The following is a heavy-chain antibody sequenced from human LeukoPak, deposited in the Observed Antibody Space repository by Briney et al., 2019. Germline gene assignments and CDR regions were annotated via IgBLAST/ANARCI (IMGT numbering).Heavy chain of an antibody. CDR3: ARGALGKAARRAALAFDP. J-gene: IGHJ5*02. CDR2: IIPIFGTA. V-gene: IGHV1-69*13. CDR1: GGTFSSYA. D-gene: IGHD6-6*01. Sequence: SVKVSCKASGGTFSSYAISWVRQAPGQGLEWMGGIIPIFGTANYAQKFQGRVTITADESTSTAYMELSSLRSEDTAVYYCARGALGKAARRAALAFDPWGQGTLVTVSS.